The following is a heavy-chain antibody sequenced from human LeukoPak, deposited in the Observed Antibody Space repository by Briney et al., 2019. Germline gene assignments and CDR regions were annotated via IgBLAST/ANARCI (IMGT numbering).Heavy chain of an antibody. Sequence: GGTLRLSCAASGFTFSSYGMSWVRQAPGKGLEWVSAISGSGGRTYYADSVKGRFTISRANSKNTPSLKMTSLTAEATAVYYCAKDSKPLWFGELLPFDYWGQRTLVTVSS. J-gene: IGHJ4*02. V-gene: IGHV3-23*01. CDR3: AKDSKPLWFGELLPFDY. CDR2: ISGSGGRT. D-gene: IGHD3-10*01. CDR1: GFTFSSYG.